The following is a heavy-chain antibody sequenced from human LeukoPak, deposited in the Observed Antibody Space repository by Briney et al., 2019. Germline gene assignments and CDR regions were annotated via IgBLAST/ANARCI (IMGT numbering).Heavy chain of an antibody. CDR2: IYYSGST. CDR3: ARSHSSSWSSEAFDI. J-gene: IGHJ3*02. V-gene: IGHV4-59*12. D-gene: IGHD6-13*01. CDR1: GGSISSYY. Sequence: PSETLSLTCTVSGGSISSYYWSWIRQPPGKGLEWIGYIYYSGSTNYNPSLKSRVTMSVDTSKNQFSLKLSSVTAADTAVYYCARSHSSSWSSEAFDIWGQGTVVTVSS.